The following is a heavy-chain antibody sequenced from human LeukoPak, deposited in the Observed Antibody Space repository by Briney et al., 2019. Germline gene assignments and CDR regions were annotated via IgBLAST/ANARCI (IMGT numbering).Heavy chain of an antibody. J-gene: IGHJ4*02. CDR1: EFTFSSYW. D-gene: IGHD1-14*01. V-gene: IGHV3-7*01. CDR2: IKQDGSEK. Sequence: GRSLRLSCAASEFTFSSYWMSWVRQAPGKGLEWVASIKQDGSEKYYVDSVKGRFTISRDNAKNSLYLQMNSLRAEDTAVCYCARDLRIKDYWGQGTLVTVSS. CDR3: ARDLRIKDY.